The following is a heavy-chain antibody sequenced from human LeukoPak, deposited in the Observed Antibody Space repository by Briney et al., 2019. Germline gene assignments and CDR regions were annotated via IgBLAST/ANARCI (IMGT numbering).Heavy chain of an antibody. D-gene: IGHD4-17*01. CDR2: MYSGGST. CDR1: GFNVSTNY. J-gene: IGHJ4*02. CDR3: ARNKWGDYPGSDY. Sequence: GGSLRLSCAASGFNVSTNYMNWVRQAPGKGLERVSIMYSGGSTYYADTVKGRFTISRDNSKHTLYLQMNSLRAEDTAVYYCARNKWGDYPGSDYWGQGTLVTVSS. V-gene: IGHV3-53*01.